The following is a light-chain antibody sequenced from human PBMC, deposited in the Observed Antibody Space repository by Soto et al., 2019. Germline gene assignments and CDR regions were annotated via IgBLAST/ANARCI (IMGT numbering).Light chain of an antibody. CDR3: QQYDSTPST. J-gene: IGKJ1*01. Sequence: EIVLTQSPGTLSLSPGERATHSCRASQSVNSNYLAWYQRKPGQAPRLLIYGASNRATDIPYRFSASGSGTDFTLTITRLEAEDFAVYYCQQYDSTPSTFGQGTKVEVK. CDR2: GAS. CDR1: QSVNSNY. V-gene: IGKV3-20*01.